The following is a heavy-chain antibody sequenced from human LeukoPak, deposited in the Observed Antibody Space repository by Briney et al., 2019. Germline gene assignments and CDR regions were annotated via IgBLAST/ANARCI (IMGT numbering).Heavy chain of an antibody. V-gene: IGHV4-61*02. J-gene: IGHJ3*02. Sequence: SETLSLTCTVSGGSISSGSYYWNWIRQPAGKGLEWIGRIYTSGSTNYNPSLKSRVTISVDTSKNQFSLKLSSVTAADTSVYYCARGFGVVIIEGFVAFDIWGQGTMVTVSS. CDR1: GGSISSGSYY. CDR2: IYTSGST. CDR3: ARGFGVVIIEGFVAFDI. D-gene: IGHD3-3*01.